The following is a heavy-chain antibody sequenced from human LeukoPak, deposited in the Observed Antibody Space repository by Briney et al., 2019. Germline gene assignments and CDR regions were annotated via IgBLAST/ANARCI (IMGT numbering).Heavy chain of an antibody. CDR1: GGSTSSYY. V-gene: IGHV4-59*08. CDR3: ARHGIVDSSRMLDY. CDR2: IYYSGST. J-gene: IGHJ4*02. D-gene: IGHD6-13*01. Sequence: KPSETLSLTCTVSGGSTSSYYWSWIRQPPGKGLEWIGYIYYSGSTNYNPSLKSRVTISVDTSKNQFSLNLNSVTAEDTAVYFCARHGIVDSSRMLDYWGQGTLVTVSS.